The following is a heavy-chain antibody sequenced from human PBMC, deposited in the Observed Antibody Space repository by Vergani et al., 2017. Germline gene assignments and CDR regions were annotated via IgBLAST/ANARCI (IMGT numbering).Heavy chain of an antibody. CDR2: INHSGST. J-gene: IGHJ4*02. CDR1: GGSFSGYY. V-gene: IGHV4-34*01. Sequence: QVQLQQWGAGLLKPSETLSLTCAVYGGSFSGYYWSWIRQPPGKGLEWIGEINHSGSTNYNPSLKSRVTISVDTSKNQFSLKLSSVTAADTAVYYCARDSLRRVATKIRPTHFDYWGQGTLVTVSS. D-gene: IGHD5-12*01. CDR3: ARDSLRRVATKIRPTHFDY.